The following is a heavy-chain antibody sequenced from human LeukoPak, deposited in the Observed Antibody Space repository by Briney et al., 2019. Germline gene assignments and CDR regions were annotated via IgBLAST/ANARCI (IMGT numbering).Heavy chain of an antibody. CDR2: INSDGSSA. CDR1: GLPHYFYR. V-gene: IGHV3-74*01. D-gene: IGHD2-2*01. Sequence: PGGPVSLPCTPSGLPHYFYRELWPPAATGGAVVWVSRINSDGSSASYADSVKGRFTISRDNAKNTLYLQMNSLRAEDTALYYCVRADSTSSFDHWGQGTLVTVSS. J-gene: IGHJ4*02. CDR3: VRADSTSSFDH.